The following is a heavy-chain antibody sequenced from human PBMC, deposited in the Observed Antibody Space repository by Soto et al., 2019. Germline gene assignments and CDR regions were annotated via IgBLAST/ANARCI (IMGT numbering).Heavy chain of an antibody. CDR2: ISWNSNNI. J-gene: IGHJ6*02. Sequence: EAQLVESGGGLVQPGRSLRLSCAASGFTFDDFAMHWVRQAPGKGLEWVSGISWNSNNIVYADSVKGRFTISRDNAMNSLYLQMNSLRVDDTALYDCAKDCRLGYCPYYYTMDVWGQWTTVTVSS. CDR3: AKDCRLGYCPYYYTMDV. CDR1: GFTFDDFA. D-gene: IGHD2-15*01. V-gene: IGHV3-9*01.